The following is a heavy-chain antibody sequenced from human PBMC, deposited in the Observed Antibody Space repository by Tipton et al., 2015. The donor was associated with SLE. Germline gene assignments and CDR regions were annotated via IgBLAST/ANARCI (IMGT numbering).Heavy chain of an antibody. CDR1: EFTLSNYW. Sequence: SLRLSCAASEFTLSNYWMFWVRQAPGKGLEWVANINEDGSERDHVDSVKGRFTVSRDNAKNLLYLQMNSLRPEDTAVYYCARTFRRYGDFGYWGQGTLVTVS. J-gene: IGHJ4*02. D-gene: IGHD4-17*01. V-gene: IGHV3-7*01. CDR3: ARTFRRYGDFGY. CDR2: INEDGSER.